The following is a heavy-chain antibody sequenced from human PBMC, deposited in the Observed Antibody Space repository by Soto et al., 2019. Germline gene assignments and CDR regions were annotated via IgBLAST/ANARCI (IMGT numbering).Heavy chain of an antibody. D-gene: IGHD3-22*01. CDR3: ASPYQYDSRAYLGAFDI. Sequence: GASVKVSCKASGYTFTSYGISWVRQAPGQGLEWMGWISAYNGTPKYAQKFQGRVTIIADESTSTAYMELRSLRSEDTAVYYCASPYQYDSRAYLGAFDIWGQGTMVTVSS. V-gene: IGHV1-18*04. CDR2: ISAYNGTP. CDR1: GYTFTSYG. J-gene: IGHJ3*02.